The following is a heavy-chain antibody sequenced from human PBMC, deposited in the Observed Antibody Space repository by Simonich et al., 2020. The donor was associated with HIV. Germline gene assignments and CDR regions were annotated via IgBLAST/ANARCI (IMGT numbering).Heavy chain of an antibody. D-gene: IGHD6-19*01. CDR3: ARDSSGYV. CDR1: GFTFSSYW. V-gene: IGHV3-7*01. CDR2: IKKDGSEK. J-gene: IGHJ6*02. Sequence: EVQLVESGGGLVQPGGSLRLSCAVSGFTFSSYWMSWVRQAPGKGLEWVANIKKDGSEKYYVDSVKGRFTISRDNAKNSLYLQMNSLRAEDTAVYYCARDSSGYVWGQGTTVTVSS.